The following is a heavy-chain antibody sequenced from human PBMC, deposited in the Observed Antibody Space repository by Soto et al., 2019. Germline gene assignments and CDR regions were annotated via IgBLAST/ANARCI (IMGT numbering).Heavy chain of an antibody. CDR1: GYTFTSYA. CDR3: ARDLHHSSGYYSSSRDAFDI. J-gene: IGHJ3*02. Sequence: QVQLVQSGAEEKKPGASVKVSCKASGYTFTSYAMHWVRQAPGQRLEWMGWINAGNGNTKYSQKFQGRVTITRDTSASTACTELSSLRSEDTAVYYCARDLHHSSGYYSSSRDAFDIWGQGTMVTVSS. D-gene: IGHD3-22*01. V-gene: IGHV1-3*05. CDR2: INAGNGNT.